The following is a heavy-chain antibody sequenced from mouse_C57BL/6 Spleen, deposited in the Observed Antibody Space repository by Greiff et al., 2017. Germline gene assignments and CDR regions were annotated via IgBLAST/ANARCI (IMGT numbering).Heavy chain of an antibody. D-gene: IGHD2-4*01. V-gene: IGHV1-81*01. CDR2: IYPRSGNT. CDR1: GYTFTSYG. CDR3: ARGGNDYDGRGFDY. J-gene: IGHJ2*01. Sequence: VQLQQSGAELARPGASVKLSCKASGYTFTSYGISWVKQRTGQGLEWIGEIYPRSGNTYYNEKFKGKATLTADKSSSTAYMELRSLTSEDSAVYFCARGGNDYDGRGFDYWGQGTTLTVSS.